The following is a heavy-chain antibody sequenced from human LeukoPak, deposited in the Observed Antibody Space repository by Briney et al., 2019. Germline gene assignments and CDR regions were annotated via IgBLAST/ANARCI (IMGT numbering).Heavy chain of an antibody. J-gene: IGHJ5*02. CDR2: MNPNSGNT. CDR3: ARGRVSPYCSSTSCSRGVNWFDP. D-gene: IGHD2-2*01. CDR1: GYTFTSYD. V-gene: IGHV1-8*01. Sequence: GASVKVSCKASGYTFTSYDINWVRQATGQGLEWMGWMNPNSGNTGYAQKFQGRVTMTRNTSISTAYMELSSLRSEDTAVYYCARGRVSPYCSSTSCSRGVNWFDPWGQGTLVTVSS.